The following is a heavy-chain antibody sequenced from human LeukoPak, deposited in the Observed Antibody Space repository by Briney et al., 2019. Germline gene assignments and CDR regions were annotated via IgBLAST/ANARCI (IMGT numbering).Heavy chain of an antibody. CDR1: GYSLTNHF. D-gene: IGHD2-2*01. Sequence: SETLSLTCGVYGYSLTNHFWIWLRQPPGKGLEWIGEILHNGATNYNPSLKSRVTISVDTSKNQFFLKLSSVAAADTAVYYCVRGPAAIHPWGQGTLVTVSS. V-gene: IGHV4-34*12. CDR2: ILHNGAT. J-gene: IGHJ5*02. CDR3: VRGPAAIHP.